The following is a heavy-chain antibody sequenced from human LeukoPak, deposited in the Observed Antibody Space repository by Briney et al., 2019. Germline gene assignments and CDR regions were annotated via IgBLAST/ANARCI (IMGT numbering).Heavy chain of an antibody. D-gene: IGHD2-2*01. Sequence: SETLSLTCTVSGGSLSSGTYYWSWIRQPAGKGLEWIGRIYISGSTNYNPSLKSRVTISVDTSKNQFSLKLSSVTAADTAVYYCAGDGYCSSTSCYDAFDIWGQGTMVTVSS. CDR3: AGDGYCSSTSCYDAFDI. CDR2: IYISGST. V-gene: IGHV4-61*02. J-gene: IGHJ3*02. CDR1: GGSLSSGTYY.